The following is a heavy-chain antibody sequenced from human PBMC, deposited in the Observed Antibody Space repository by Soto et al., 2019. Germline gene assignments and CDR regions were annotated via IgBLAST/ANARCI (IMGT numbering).Heavy chain of an antibody. CDR3: ARDPAATYYYDSSGLRGAFDI. Sequence: KSSETLSLTCTVSGGSISSGDYYWGWIRQPPWKGLEWIGYIYYSGSTYYNPSLKSRVTISVDTSKNQFSLKLSSVTAADTAVYYCARDPAATYYYDSSGLRGAFDIWGQGXMVTVSS. CDR2: IYYSGST. V-gene: IGHV4-30-4*01. J-gene: IGHJ3*02. CDR1: GGSISSGDYY. D-gene: IGHD3-22*01.